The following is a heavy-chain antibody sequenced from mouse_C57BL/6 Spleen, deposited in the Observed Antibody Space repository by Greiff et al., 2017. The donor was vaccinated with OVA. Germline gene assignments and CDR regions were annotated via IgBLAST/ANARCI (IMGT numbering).Heavy chain of an antibody. CDR1: GYTFTSYW. V-gene: IGHV1-72*01. D-gene: IGHD1-1*01. J-gene: IGHJ3*01. Sequence: QQSCQASGYTFTSYWMHWVKQRPGRGLEWIGRIDPNSGGTKYNEKFKSKATLTVDKPSSTAYMQLSSLTSEDSAVYYCARDYYGSSYGFAYWGQGTLVTVSA. CDR3: ARDYYGSSYGFAY. CDR2: IDPNSGGT.